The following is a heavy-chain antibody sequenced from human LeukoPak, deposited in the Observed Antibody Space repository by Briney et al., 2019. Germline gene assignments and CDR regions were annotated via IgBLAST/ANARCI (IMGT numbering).Heavy chain of an antibody. V-gene: IGHV4-30-2*01. CDR1: GGSISSGGYY. D-gene: IGHD2-2*01. J-gene: IGHJ3*02. CDR2: IYHSGST. CDR3: ARPGNYCSSTSCSTAFDI. Sequence: SETLSLTCTVSGGSISSGGYYWGWIRQPPGKGLEWIGYIYHSGSTYYNPSLKSRVTISVDRSKNQFSLKLSSVTAADTAVYYCARPGNYCSSTSCSTAFDIWGQGTMVTVSS.